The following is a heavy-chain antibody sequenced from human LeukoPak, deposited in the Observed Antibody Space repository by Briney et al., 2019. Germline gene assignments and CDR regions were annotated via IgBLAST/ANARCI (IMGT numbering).Heavy chain of an antibody. CDR2: ISGSGGSA. Sequence: GGSLRLSCVASGFSFRIYSMNWVRQAPGKGLEWVSAISGSGGSAYYADSVKGRFTISRDNSKNTLYLQMNSLRAEDTAVYYCAKVIWFGELPVDYWGQGTLVTVSS. D-gene: IGHD3-10*01. J-gene: IGHJ4*02. CDR1: GFSFRIYS. V-gene: IGHV3-23*01. CDR3: AKVIWFGELPVDY.